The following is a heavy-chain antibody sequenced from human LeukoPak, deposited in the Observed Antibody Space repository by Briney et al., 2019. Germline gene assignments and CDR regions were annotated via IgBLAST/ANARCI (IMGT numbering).Heavy chain of an antibody. CDR2: INRSGST. CDR3: ARGAIVVVPAAFYYYYGMDV. V-gene: IGHV4-34*01. J-gene: IGHJ6*02. CDR1: GGSFSGYY. Sequence: PSETLSLTCAVYGGSFSGYYWSWIRQPPGKGLEWIGEINRSGSTNYNPSLKSRVTISVDTSKNQFSLKLSSVTAADTAVYYCARGAIVVVPAAFYYYYGMDVWGQGTTVTVSS. D-gene: IGHD2-2*01.